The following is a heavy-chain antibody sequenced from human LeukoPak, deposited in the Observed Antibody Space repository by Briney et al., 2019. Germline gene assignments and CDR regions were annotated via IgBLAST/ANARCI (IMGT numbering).Heavy chain of an antibody. CDR2: IWYDGSNR. J-gene: IGHJ3*02. Sequence: GTSLILSCAASAFSFSNYGMHWVRQAPGKGLEWVALIWYDGSNRYYADSVKGRFTISRDNSKNTLYVQMNSLRAEDTAVYYCARRADDAFDIWGQGTMVTVSS. CDR3: ARRADDAFDI. CDR1: AFSFSNYG. V-gene: IGHV3-33*01.